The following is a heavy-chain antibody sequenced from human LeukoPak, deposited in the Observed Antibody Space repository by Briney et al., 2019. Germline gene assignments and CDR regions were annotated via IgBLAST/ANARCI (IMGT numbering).Heavy chain of an antibody. V-gene: IGHV4-38-2*02. CDR3: ARSYDSSGYYIFDL. CDR1: GYSISSGYY. CDR2: FFHSGNT. D-gene: IGHD3-22*01. J-gene: IGHJ2*01. Sequence: PSETLSLTCTVSGYSISSGYYWGWIRQPPGKGLEWIGSFFHSGNTYYNPSLNSRVTILVDTSKNQFSLKLSSVTAADTAVYYCARSYDSSGYYIFDLWGRGTLVTVSS.